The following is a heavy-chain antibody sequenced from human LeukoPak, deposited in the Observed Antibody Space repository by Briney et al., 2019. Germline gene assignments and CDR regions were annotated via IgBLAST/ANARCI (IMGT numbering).Heavy chain of an antibody. Sequence: ASVNVSCKASGYTFTGYYMHWVRQAPGQGLEWMGRINPNSGGTNYAQKFQGRVTMTRDTSISTAYMELSRLRSDDTAVYYCARVVDYYDSSGYLNWGQGTLVTVSS. V-gene: IGHV1-2*06. CDR3: ARVVDYYDSSGYLN. CDR1: GYTFTGYY. D-gene: IGHD3-22*01. CDR2: INPNSGGT. J-gene: IGHJ4*02.